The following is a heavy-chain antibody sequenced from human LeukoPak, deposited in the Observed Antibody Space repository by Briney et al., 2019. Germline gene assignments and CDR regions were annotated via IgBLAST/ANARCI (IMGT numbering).Heavy chain of an antibody. CDR3: ARALPCSDGRCYLSGFDY. Sequence: SVKVSCKASGGTFSGYAISWVRQAPGQGLEWMGGIIPIFGTANYAQKFQGRVTITADESTSTAYMGLSSLRSEDTAVYYCARALPCSDGRCYLSGFDYWGKGTLVTVSS. CDR1: GGTFSGYA. CDR2: IIPIFGTA. V-gene: IGHV1-69*13. J-gene: IGHJ4*02. D-gene: IGHD2-15*01.